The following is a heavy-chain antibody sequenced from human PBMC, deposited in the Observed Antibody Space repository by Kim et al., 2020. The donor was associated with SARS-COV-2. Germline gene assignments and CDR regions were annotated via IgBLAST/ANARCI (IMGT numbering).Heavy chain of an antibody. D-gene: IGHD3-16*02. CDR3: ARGPMITFGGVIAVTFDY. V-gene: IGHV1-2*02. CDR1: GYTFTGYH. Sequence: ASVKVSCKASGYTFTGYHMHWVRQAPGQGLEWMGWINPNSGGTNYAQKFQGRVTMTRDTSISTAYMELSRLRSDDTAVYYCARGPMITFGGVIAVTFDYWGQGTLVTVSS. J-gene: IGHJ4*02. CDR2: INPNSGGT.